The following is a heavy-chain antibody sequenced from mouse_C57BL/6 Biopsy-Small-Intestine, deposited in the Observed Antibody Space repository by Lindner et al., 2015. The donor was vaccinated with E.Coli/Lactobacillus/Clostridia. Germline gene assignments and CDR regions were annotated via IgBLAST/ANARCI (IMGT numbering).Heavy chain of an antibody. D-gene: IGHD2-5*01. V-gene: IGHV5-17*01. CDR1: GFTFSDSG. CDR3: TRDSNFEGYYFAY. Sequence: QLQESGGGLVKPGGSLKLSCAASGFTFSDSGMHWVRQAPERGLEWVAFISDGSSTIYYADTIKGRFTISRDNAKNTLFLQLTSLRSEDTAMYYCTRDSNFEGYYFAYWGQGTTLTVSS. CDR2: ISDGSSTI. J-gene: IGHJ2*01.